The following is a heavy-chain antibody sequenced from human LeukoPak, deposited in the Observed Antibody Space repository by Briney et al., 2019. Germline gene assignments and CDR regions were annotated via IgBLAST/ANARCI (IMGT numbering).Heavy chain of an antibody. CDR3: ARRSRITMIVVVITDYFDY. D-gene: IGHD3-22*01. J-gene: IGHJ4*02. V-gene: IGHV4-34*01. CDR1: GGSFSGYY. Sequence: SETLSLTCAVYGGSFSGYYWSWIRQPPGKGLEWIGEINHSGSTNYNPSLKSRVTISVDTSKNQFSLKLSSVTAADTAVYYCARRSRITMIVVVITDYFDYWGQGTLVTVSS. CDR2: INHSGST.